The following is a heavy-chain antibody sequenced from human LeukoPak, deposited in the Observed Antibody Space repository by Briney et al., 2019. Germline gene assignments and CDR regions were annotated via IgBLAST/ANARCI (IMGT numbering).Heavy chain of an antibody. CDR1: GYTFTGYY. CDR3: ARVRYSSTWFDP. Sequence: GASVKVSCKASGYTFTGYYMHWVRQAPGQGLEWMGWINPTSGGTNYAQKFQGRVTMTRDTSISTAYMELSRLRSDDTAVYYCARVRYSSTWFDPWGQGTLVTVSS. D-gene: IGHD6-13*01. CDR2: INPTSGGT. J-gene: IGHJ5*02. V-gene: IGHV1-2*02.